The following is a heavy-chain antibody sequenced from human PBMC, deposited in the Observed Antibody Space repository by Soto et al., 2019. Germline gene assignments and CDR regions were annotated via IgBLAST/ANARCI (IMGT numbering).Heavy chain of an antibody. D-gene: IGHD1-26*01. CDR3: ARDHLGASDPTGH. CDR1: GFTFSSYE. J-gene: IGHJ4*02. Sequence: PXESLRLSCAASGFTFSSYEMNWVRQGPGKGLEWVSYISSSGSTTYYADSVKGRYTTSRDNAKNSLYLQMNSLRAEDTAVYYCARDHLGASDPTGHWGQGTLVTVSS. V-gene: IGHV3-48*03. CDR2: ISSSGSTT.